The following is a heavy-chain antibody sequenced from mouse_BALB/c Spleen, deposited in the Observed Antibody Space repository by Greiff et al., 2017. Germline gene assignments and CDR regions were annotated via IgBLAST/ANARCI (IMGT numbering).Heavy chain of an antibody. D-gene: IGHD2-4*01. CDR1: GYTFTSYY. Sequence: QVQLKESGAELVKPGASVKLSCKASGYTFTSYYMYWVKQRPGQGLEWIGEINPSNGGTNFNEKFKSKATLTVDKSSSTAYMQLSSLTSEDSAVYYCTRRGLRRDYYAMDYWGQGTSVTVSS. J-gene: IGHJ4*01. CDR2: INPSNGGT. CDR3: TRRGLRRDYYAMDY. V-gene: IGHV1S81*02.